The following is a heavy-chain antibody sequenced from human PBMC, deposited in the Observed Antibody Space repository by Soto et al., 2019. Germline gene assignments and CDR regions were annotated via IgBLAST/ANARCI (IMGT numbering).Heavy chain of an antibody. CDR2: INHSGST. CDR1: GGSFSGYY. J-gene: IGHJ6*02. V-gene: IGHV4-34*01. D-gene: IGHD1-26*01. CDR3: DA. Sequence: PSETLSLTCAVYGGSFSGYYWSWIRQPPGKGLEWIGEINHSGSTNYNPSLKSRVTISVDTSKDLVYCRSSSCDGLDYNYFALDAWGQGTTVTVSS.